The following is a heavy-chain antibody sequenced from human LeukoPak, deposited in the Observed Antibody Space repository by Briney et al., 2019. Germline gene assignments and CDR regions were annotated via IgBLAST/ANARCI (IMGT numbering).Heavy chain of an antibody. D-gene: IGHD1-26*01. V-gene: IGHV3-21*01. CDR1: GFTFSSYS. CDR2: ISSSSGYI. Sequence: GGSLRLSCAASGFTFSSYSMNWVRQAPGKGLEWVSSISSSSGYIYSADSVKGRFTVSRDNAKNSLYLQMNSLRVEDTAVYYCTRGYTGSFSYFDSWGQGTLVTVSS. J-gene: IGHJ4*02. CDR3: TRGYTGSFSYFDS.